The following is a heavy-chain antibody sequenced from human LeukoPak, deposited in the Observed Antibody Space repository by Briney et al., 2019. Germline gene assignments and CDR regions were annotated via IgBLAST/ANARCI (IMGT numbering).Heavy chain of an antibody. CDR1: GFTFSSYG. Sequence: GGSLRLSCAASGFTFSSYGMTWVRQAPGKGLEWVSYISSSSSTIYYADSVKGRFTISRDNAKNSLYLQMNSLRAEDTAVYYCARGGHYYDSSGFNDYWGQGTLVTVSS. CDR3: ARGGHYYDSSGFNDY. D-gene: IGHD3-22*01. J-gene: IGHJ4*02. CDR2: ISSSSSTI. V-gene: IGHV3-48*01.